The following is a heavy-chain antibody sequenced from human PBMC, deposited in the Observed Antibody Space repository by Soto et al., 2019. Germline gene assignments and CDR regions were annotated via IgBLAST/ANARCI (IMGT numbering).Heavy chain of an antibody. CDR2: IWYDGSNK. CDR3: ARAVGPFDY. Sequence: ESGGGVVQPGRSPRLSCAASGFIFSTYGMHWVRQAPGKGLEWVAVIWYDGSNKYYADSVKGRFTISRDNSKNMLYLQMNSLRAEDTAMYYCARAVGPFDYWGQGTLVTVSS. V-gene: IGHV3-33*01. J-gene: IGHJ4*02. D-gene: IGHD1-26*01. CDR1: GFIFSTYG.